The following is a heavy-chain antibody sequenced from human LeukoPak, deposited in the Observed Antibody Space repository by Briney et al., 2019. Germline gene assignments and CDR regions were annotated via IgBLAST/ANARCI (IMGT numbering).Heavy chain of an antibody. V-gene: IGHV1-46*01. D-gene: IGHD3-10*01. CDR1: AYTFSSYG. Sequence: GASVKVSCMASAYTFSSYGISWVRQAPGQGLEWMGIINPSGGSTSYAQKFQGRVTMTRDTSTSTVYMEPSSLRSEDTAVYYCAGVYGSGSSFDYWGQGTLVTVSS. CDR2: INPSGGST. CDR3: AGVYGSGSSFDY. J-gene: IGHJ4*02.